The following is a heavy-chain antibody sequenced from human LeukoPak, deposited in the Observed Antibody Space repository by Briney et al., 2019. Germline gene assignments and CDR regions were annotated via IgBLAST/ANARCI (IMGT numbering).Heavy chain of an antibody. D-gene: IGHD4-11*01. J-gene: IGHJ6*02. CDR2: MNPNSGNT. V-gene: IGHV1-8*01. Sequence: ASVKVSCKASGYTFTSYDINWVRQATGQGLEWMGWMNPNSGNTDYAQKFQGRVTMTRNTSISTAYMELSSLRSEDTAVYYCARVSNDYSENYYGMDVWGQGTTVTVSS. CDR3: ARVSNDYSENYYGMDV. CDR1: GYTFTSYD.